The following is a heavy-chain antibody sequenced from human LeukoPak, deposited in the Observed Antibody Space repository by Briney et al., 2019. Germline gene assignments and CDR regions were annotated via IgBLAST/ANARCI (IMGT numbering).Heavy chain of an antibody. V-gene: IGHV1-24*01. CDR2: FDPEDGET. D-gene: IGHD4-11*01. CDR1: GYTLTELS. CDR3: ATDHHLHDAFDI. J-gene: IGHJ3*02. Sequence: ASVKVSCKVSGYTLTELSMHWVRQAPAKGLEWMGGFDPEDGETIYAQKFQGRVTMTEDTSTDTAYMELSSLRSEDTAVYYCATDHHLHDAFDIWGQGTMVTVSS.